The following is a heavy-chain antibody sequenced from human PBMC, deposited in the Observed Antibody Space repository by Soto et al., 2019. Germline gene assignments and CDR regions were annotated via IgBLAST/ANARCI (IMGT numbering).Heavy chain of an antibody. D-gene: IGHD2-21*01. Sequence: EVQLVESGGGLVQPGGSLRLSCAASGFTFDDYTMHWVRQAPGKGLEWVSGISWNRDSIGYADSVKGRVTISRDNAKNSLYLQMNSLRAEDTALYYCVKDVVKRWLLEVNFQKWGQGTLVTVSS. V-gene: IGHV3-9*01. CDR2: ISWNRDSI. CDR1: GFTFDDYT. CDR3: VKDVVKRWLLEVNFQK. J-gene: IGHJ1*01.